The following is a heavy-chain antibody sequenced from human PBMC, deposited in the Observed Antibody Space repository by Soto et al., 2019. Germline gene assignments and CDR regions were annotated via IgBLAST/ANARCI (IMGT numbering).Heavy chain of an antibody. V-gene: IGHV4-31*03. CDR1: GGSISSGGYY. D-gene: IGHD3-16*02. Sequence: QVQLQESGPGLVKPSQTLSLTCTVSGGSISSGGYYWSWIRQHPGKGLEWIGYIYYSGSTYYNPSLKLRVTISVDTSKNQFSLKLSYVTAADTAVYYCARDFNDYVWGSYRPAGALDIWGQGTMVTVSS. CDR3: ARDFNDYVWGSYRPAGALDI. J-gene: IGHJ3*02. CDR2: IYYSGST.